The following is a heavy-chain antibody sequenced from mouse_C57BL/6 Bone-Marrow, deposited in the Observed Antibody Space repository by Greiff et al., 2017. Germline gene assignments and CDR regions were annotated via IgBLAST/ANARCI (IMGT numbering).Heavy chain of an antibody. CDR1: GYTFTDYE. J-gene: IGHJ1*03. D-gene: IGHD1-1*01. CDR3: TRSVLLRSDV. CDR2: IDPETGGT. Sequence: LQESGAELVRPGASVTLSCKASGYTFTDYEMHWVKQTPVHGLEWIGAIDPETGGTAYNQKFKGKAILTADKSSSTAYMELRSLTSEDSAVYYCTRSVLLRSDVWGTGTTVTVSS. V-gene: IGHV1-15*01.